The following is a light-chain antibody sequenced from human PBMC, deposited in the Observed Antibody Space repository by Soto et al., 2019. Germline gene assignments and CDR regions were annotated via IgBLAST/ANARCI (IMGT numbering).Light chain of an antibody. CDR3: SSYAGSTHYV. V-gene: IGLV2-8*01. CDR2: EVT. J-gene: IGLJ1*01. CDR1: SSDVGGYNY. Sequence: QSVLTQPPSASGSLGQSVTISCTGTSSDVGGYNYVSWYQQHPGKAPKLMIYEVTKRPSGVPDRFSGSKSGNTASLTVSGLQAEDEADYYCSSYAGSTHYVFGTGTKLTVL.